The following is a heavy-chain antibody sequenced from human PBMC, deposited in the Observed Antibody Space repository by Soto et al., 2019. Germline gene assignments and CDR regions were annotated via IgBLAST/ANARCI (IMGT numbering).Heavy chain of an antibody. J-gene: IGHJ4*02. D-gene: IGHD3-10*01. CDR2: IIPILGIA. CDR3: SFVSSYNSVSYYHPPDY. V-gene: IGHV1-69*02. Sequence: QVQLVQSGAEVKKPGSSVKVSCKASGGTFSSYTISWVRQAPGQGLEWMGRIIPILGIANYAQKFQGRVTITSDISTITAYMELSSLRYEDTAVYHSSFVSSYNSVSYYHPPDYWGQGTLVTVSS. CDR1: GGTFSSYT.